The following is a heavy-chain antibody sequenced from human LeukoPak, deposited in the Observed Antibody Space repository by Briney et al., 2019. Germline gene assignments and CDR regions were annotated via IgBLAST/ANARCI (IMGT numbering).Heavy chain of an antibody. Sequence: PGGSVTLSCAASGCTFSSYWMHWVRQAPGKGLVWVARINSYGSSTSYADPVKGRFTISRDNAKNTLYLQMNSLRAEDTAVYYCAKDATSGYYFGTDGWGQGTTVTVSS. CDR3: AKDATSGYYFGTDG. CDR2: INSYGSST. V-gene: IGHV3-74*01. J-gene: IGHJ6*02. CDR1: GCTFSSYW.